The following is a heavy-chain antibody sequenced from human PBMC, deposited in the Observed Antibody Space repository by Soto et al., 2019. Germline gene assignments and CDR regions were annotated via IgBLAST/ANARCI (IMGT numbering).Heavy chain of an antibody. Sequence: QVQLVQSGAEVKKPGASVKVSCKASGYTFTSYDINWVRQATGQGLEWMGWMNPNSGNTGYAQKFQGRVTMTRNTSISTAYMELSSLRSEDTAVYYCARGADYCRGGSCYSNYYYYYMDVWGKGTTVTVSS. V-gene: IGHV1-8*01. CDR2: MNPNSGNT. D-gene: IGHD2-15*01. CDR3: ARGADYCRGGSCYSNYYYYYMDV. CDR1: GYTFTSYD. J-gene: IGHJ6*03.